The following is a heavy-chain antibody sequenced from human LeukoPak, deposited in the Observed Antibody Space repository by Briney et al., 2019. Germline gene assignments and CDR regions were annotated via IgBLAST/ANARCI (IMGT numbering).Heavy chain of an antibody. CDR1: GGSISSGSYY. J-gene: IGHJ5*02. D-gene: IGHD3-10*01. Sequence: SETLSLTCTVSGGSISSGSYYWSWIRQPAGEGLEWIGRIYTSGSTNYNPSLKSRVTISVDTSKNQFSLKLSSVTAADTAVYYCARDLYYYGSGNWFDPWGQGTLVTVSS. CDR3: ARDLYYYGSGNWFDP. CDR2: IYTSGST. V-gene: IGHV4-61*02.